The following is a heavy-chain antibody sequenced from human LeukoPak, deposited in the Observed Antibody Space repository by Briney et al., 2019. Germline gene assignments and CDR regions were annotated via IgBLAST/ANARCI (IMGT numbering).Heavy chain of an antibody. D-gene: IGHD1-26*01. CDR2: ISRSGGDT. V-gene: IGHV3-23*01. J-gene: IGHJ4*02. Sequence: SGGSLRVSCAASGFTFSSYAMSWVRQAPGKGLEWVSAISRSGGDTYYADSVKGRFTNSRDKSKNTLYLQMNSLTAEDTAVYYCAKSRGSWYFDYWGQGTLVTVSS. CDR3: AKSRGSWYFDY. CDR1: GFTFSSYA.